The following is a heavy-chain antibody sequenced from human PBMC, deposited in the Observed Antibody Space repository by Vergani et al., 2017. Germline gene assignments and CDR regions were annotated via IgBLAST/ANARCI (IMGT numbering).Heavy chain of an antibody. Sequence: QVKLVQSGAEVKKPGASVKVSCKASGYTFTNYYMHWVRQAPGQGLEWMGIINPSGGSTSYAQKFQGRITMTRDTSTSTVYMELSSLRSEDPAVYYCARDPNTSSLSEGVDYWGQGTLVTVSS. D-gene: IGHD6-13*01. CDR1: GYTFTNYY. CDR3: ARDPNTSSLSEGVDY. CDR2: INPSGGST. V-gene: IGHV1-46*03. J-gene: IGHJ4*02.